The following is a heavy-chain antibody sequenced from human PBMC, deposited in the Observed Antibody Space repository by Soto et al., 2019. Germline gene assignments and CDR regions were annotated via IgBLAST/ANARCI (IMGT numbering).Heavy chain of an antibody. CDR3: ARVKYYGSGSYYNLNWFDP. CDR2: INHSGST. CDR1: GGSFSGYY. Sequence: QVQLQQWGAGLLKPSETLSLTCAVYGGSFSGYYWSWIRQPPGKGLEWIGEINHSGSTNYNPSLKSRGTISVDTSKNQFSLKLSSVTAADTAVYYCARVKYYGSGSYYNLNWFDPWGQGTLVTVSS. V-gene: IGHV4-34*01. D-gene: IGHD3-10*01. J-gene: IGHJ5*02.